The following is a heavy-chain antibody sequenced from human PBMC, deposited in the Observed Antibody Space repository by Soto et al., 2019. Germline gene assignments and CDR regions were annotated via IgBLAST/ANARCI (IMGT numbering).Heavy chain of an antibody. CDR2: IIPIFVTA. CDR1: DYTFTSYA. Sequence: SVKVSCKASDYTFTSYAISWLRQAPVQVLEWMGGIIPIFVTATYAQKLQGRVTINADESTSTAYVELSSMRSEDTAVYYCARDGARYGGHYNDYYFDYWGQGTLVTVS. CDR3: ARDGARYGGHYNDYYFDY. D-gene: IGHD4-17*01. V-gene: IGHV1-69*13. J-gene: IGHJ4*02.